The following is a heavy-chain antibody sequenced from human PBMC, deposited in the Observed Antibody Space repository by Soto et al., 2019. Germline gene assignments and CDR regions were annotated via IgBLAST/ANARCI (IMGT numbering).Heavy chain of an antibody. V-gene: IGHV1-3*01. D-gene: IGHD1-26*01. CDR1: GYTFTSYA. CDR2: INAGNGNT. J-gene: IGHJ6*03. CDR3: ARDLRGGYRGYDYYMDF. Sequence: ASVKVSCKASGYTFTSYAMHWVRQAPGQRLEWMGWINAGNGNTKYSQKFQGRVTITRDTSASTAYMELSSLRSEDTAVYYCARDLRGGYRGYDYYMDFRGKGTTGTVS.